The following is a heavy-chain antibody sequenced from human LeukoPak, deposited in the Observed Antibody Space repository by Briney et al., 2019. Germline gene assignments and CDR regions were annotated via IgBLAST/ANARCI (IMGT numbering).Heavy chain of an antibody. CDR2: IYYSGST. CDR1: GGSISSYY. D-gene: IGHD5-18*01. V-gene: IGHV4-59*01. J-gene: IGHJ5*02. Sequence: SETLSLTCTVSGGSISSYYWSWIRQPPGKGREWIGYIYYSGSTNYNPSLKSRVTISVDTSKNQFSLKLSSVTAADTAVYYCARYGYSYGPGWFDPWGQGTLVTVSS. CDR3: ARYGYSYGPGWFDP.